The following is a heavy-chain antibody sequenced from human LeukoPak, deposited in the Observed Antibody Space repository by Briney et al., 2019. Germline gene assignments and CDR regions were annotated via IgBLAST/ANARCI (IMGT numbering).Heavy chain of an antibody. V-gene: IGHV3-30*02. Sequence: GGSLRLSCATSGFTFSSYGMNWVRQAPGKGLEWLASIRSHNSDTYYADSLKGRFTISRDNSKNTLYLQMDNLSVDDTAVFYCVNGESFYGDYGFDYWGQGTLVTVSS. J-gene: IGHJ4*02. D-gene: IGHD4-17*01. CDR1: GFTFSSYG. CDR2: IRSHNSDT. CDR3: VNGESFYGDYGFDY.